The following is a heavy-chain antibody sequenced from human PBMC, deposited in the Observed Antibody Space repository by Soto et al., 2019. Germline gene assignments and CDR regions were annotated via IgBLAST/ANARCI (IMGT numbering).Heavy chain of an antibody. CDR3: ARVDYYDSSGYVFHYYGMDV. D-gene: IGHD3-22*01. CDR1: GFTLSSYG. V-gene: IGHV3-33*01. J-gene: IGHJ6*02. CDR2: IWYDGSNK. Sequence: GGSLRLSCAASGFTLSSYGMHWVRQAPGKGLEWVAVIWYDGSNKYYADSVKGRFTISRDNSKNTLYLQMNSLRAEDTAVYYCARVDYYDSSGYVFHYYGMDVWGQGTTVTVSS.